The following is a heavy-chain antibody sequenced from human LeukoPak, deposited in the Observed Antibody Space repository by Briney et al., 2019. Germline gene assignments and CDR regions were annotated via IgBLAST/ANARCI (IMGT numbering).Heavy chain of an antibody. Sequence: SETLSLTCTVSGGSFSSSSYYWGWIRQPPGKGLEWIGSIYYSGSTYYNPSLKSRVTISVDTSKNQFSLKLSSVTAADTAVYYCARCADCSSTSCPNYYYYMDVWGKGTTVTVSS. J-gene: IGHJ6*03. V-gene: IGHV4-39*01. CDR3: ARCADCSSTSCPNYYYYMDV. D-gene: IGHD2-2*01. CDR2: IYYSGST. CDR1: GGSFSSSSYY.